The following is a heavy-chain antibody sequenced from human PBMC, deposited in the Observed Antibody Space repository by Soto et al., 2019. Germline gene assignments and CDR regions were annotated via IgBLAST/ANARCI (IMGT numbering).Heavy chain of an antibody. CDR1: GGSINSYS. CDR2: IYYSGST. D-gene: IGHD6-19*01. V-gene: IGHV4-59*01. CDR3: AREGSGSGWYNVDY. Sequence: SETLSLTCTVSGGSINSYSWSWFRQPPGKGLEWIGYIYYSGSTNYNPSLKSRVTISVDTSKNQFSLKLSSVTAADTAVYYCAREGSGSGWYNVDYWGQGTLVTVS. J-gene: IGHJ4*02.